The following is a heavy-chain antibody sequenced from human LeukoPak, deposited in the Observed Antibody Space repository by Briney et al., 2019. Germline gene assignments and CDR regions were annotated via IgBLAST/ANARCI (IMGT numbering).Heavy chain of an antibody. V-gene: IGHV1-2*02. CDR2: INPNSGGT. Sequence: EASVKVSCKASGYTFTGYYMHWVRQAPGQGLEWMGWINPNSGGTNDAQKFQGRVTMTRDTSISTAYMELSRLRSDDTAVYYCARAIGQQLVRDFDYWGQGTLVTVSS. CDR3: ARAIGQQLVRDFDY. J-gene: IGHJ4*02. CDR1: GYTFTGYY. D-gene: IGHD6-13*01.